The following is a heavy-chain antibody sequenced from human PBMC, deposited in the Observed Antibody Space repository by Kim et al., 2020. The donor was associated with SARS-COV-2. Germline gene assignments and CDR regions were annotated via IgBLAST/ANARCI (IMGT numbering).Heavy chain of an antibody. V-gene: IGHV5-51*01. CDR3: ARHGAVAGGADY. J-gene: IGHJ4*02. D-gene: IGHD6-19*01. Sequence: RSNPSFQGQVTISADKSISTAYLQWSSLKASDTAMYYCARHGAVAGGADYWGQGTLVTVSS.